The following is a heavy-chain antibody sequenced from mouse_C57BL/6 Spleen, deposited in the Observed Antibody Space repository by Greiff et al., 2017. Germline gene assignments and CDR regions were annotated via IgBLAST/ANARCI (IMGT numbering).Heavy chain of an antibody. D-gene: IGHD2-5*01. J-gene: IGHJ4*01. CDR1: GYTFTDYN. Sequence: DVQLQESGPELVKPGASVKIPCKASGYTFTDYNMDWVKQSHGKSLEWIGDINPNNGGTIYNQKFKGKATLTVDKSSSTAYMELRSLTSEDTAVYYCARSYSNYEAMDYWGQGTSVTVSS. CDR3: ARSYSNYEAMDY. CDR2: INPNNGGT. V-gene: IGHV1-18*01.